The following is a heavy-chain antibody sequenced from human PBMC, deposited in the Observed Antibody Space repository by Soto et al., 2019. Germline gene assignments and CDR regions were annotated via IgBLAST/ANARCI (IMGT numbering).Heavy chain of an antibody. J-gene: IGHJ4*02. CDR3: ARYSSSLYYFDY. Sequence: SETLSLTCAVYVGSFSGYYWSWIRQHPGKGLEWIGYIYYSGSTYYNPSLKSRVTISVDTSKNQFSLKLSSVTAADTAVYYCARYSSSLYYFDYWGQGTLVTVSS. CDR2: IYYSGST. D-gene: IGHD6-13*01. V-gene: IGHV4-31*11. CDR1: VGSFSGYY.